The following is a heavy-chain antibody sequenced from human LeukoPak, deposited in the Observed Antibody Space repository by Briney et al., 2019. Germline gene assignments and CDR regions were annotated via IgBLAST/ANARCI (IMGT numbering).Heavy chain of an antibody. CDR3: ARRDLDSSGSGSYWV. V-gene: IGHV4-39*01. Sequence: SETLSLTCTVSGASISSNNYSWGWIRQPPGKGLAWIGSFPYSGSTYYNPSLKSRVTISVDTSKNQFSLKLSSVTASDTAVYYCARRDLDSSGSGSYWVWGQGTLVTVSS. J-gene: IGHJ4*02. CDR1: GASISSNNYS. D-gene: IGHD3-10*01. CDR2: FPYSGST.